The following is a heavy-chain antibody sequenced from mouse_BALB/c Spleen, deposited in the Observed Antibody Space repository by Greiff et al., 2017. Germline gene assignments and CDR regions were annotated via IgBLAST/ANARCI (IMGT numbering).Heavy chain of an antibody. Sequence: VQLKQSGPGLVKPSQSLSLTCSVTGYSITSGYYWNWIRQFPGNKLEWMGYISYDGSNNYNPSLKNRISITRDTSKNQFFLKLNSVTTEDTATYYCASYYDYLYYAMDYWGQGTSVTVSS. J-gene: IGHJ4*01. CDR2: ISYDGSN. D-gene: IGHD2-4*01. CDR3: ASYYDYLYYAMDY. V-gene: IGHV3-6*02. CDR1: GYSITSGYY.